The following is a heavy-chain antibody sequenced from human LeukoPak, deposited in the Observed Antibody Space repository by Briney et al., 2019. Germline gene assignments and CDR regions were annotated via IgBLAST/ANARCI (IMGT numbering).Heavy chain of an antibody. CDR3: VRNMWAQLAYAFEI. J-gene: IGHJ3*02. D-gene: IGHD1-1*01. CDR1: GYTFTSYG. CDR2: ISAYNGNT. V-gene: IGHV1-18*01. Sequence: ASVKVSCKASGYTFTSYGISWVRQAPGQGLEWMGWISAYNGNTNYAQKLQGRVTMTTDTSTSTAYMELRSLRYHDAGVYYCVRNMWAQLAYAFEISGQGTIVTVSS.